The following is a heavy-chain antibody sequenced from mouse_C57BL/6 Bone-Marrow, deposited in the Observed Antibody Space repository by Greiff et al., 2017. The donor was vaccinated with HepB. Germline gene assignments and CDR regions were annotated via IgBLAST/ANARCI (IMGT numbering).Heavy chain of an antibody. J-gene: IGHJ2*01. Sequence: EVQLQQSGAELVKPGASVKLSCTASGFNIKDYYMHWVKQRTEQGLEWIGRIDPEDGETKYAPQFQGKATITADTSSNTAYLQLSSLTSEDTAVYYCARSGYYYEDYWGQGTTLTVSS. V-gene: IGHV14-2*01. CDR1: GFNIKDYY. CDR3: ARSGYYYEDY. CDR2: IDPEDGET. D-gene: IGHD1-1*01.